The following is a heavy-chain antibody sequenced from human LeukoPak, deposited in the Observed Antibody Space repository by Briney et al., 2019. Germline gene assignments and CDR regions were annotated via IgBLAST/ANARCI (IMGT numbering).Heavy chain of an antibody. J-gene: IGHJ4*02. Sequence: PGGSLRLFCAASGFTFSSYSMSWVRQAPGKGLEGVSSISGSGISTYYANSVKGRFSISRDNSKNTLDLQMNSLGAEDTAVYFCAKDYIGYDQDFDYWGQGTLVTVSS. V-gene: IGHV3-23*01. CDR3: AKDYIGYDQDFDY. D-gene: IGHD2-2*01. CDR2: ISGSGIST. CDR1: GFTFSSYS.